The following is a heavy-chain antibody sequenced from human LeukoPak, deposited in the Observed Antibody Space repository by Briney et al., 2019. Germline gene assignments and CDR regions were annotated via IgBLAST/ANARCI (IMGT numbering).Heavy chain of an antibody. Sequence: GGSLRLSCAASGFTFSSYAMSWVRQAPGKGLEWVSAISGSGGSTYYADSVKGRFTISRDNSKNTLYLQMNSPRAEDTAVYYCAKVHVPSSIAALPGDYWGQGTLVTVSS. CDR2: ISGSGGST. CDR3: AKVHVPSSIAALPGDY. D-gene: IGHD6-6*01. CDR1: GFTFSSYA. V-gene: IGHV3-23*01. J-gene: IGHJ4*02.